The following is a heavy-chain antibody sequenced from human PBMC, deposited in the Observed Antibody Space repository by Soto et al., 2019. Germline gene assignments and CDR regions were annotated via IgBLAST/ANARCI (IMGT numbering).Heavy chain of an antibody. CDR2: FDLEERKY. CDR3: ATQKADYSFDY. Sequence: ASVKVSCKVSGSSLIDTPIHWVRQIPGKGLEWMGGFDLEERKYIYAQKIQGRVTMTDESSTVTAFMDLGSLGSEDTAVYYCATQKADYSFDYWGQGTLVTVSS. D-gene: IGHD4-17*01. CDR1: GSSLIDTP. V-gene: IGHV1-24*01. J-gene: IGHJ4*02.